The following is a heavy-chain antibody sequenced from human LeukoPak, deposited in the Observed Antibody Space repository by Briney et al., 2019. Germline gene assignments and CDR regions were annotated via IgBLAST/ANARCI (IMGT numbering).Heavy chain of an antibody. CDR3: AREGQWLAHGAFDI. J-gene: IGHJ3*02. Sequence: PGGSLRLSCAASGFTFSSYSMNWVRQAPGKGLEWVSSISSSSSYIYYAGSVKGRFTISRDNAKSSLYLQMNSLRAEDTAVYYCAREGQWLAHGAFDIWGQGTMVTVSS. V-gene: IGHV3-21*01. D-gene: IGHD6-19*01. CDR1: GFTFSSYS. CDR2: ISSSSSYI.